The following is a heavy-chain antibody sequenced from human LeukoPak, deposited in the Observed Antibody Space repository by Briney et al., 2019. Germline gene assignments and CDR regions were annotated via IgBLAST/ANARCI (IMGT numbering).Heavy chain of an antibody. V-gene: IGHV3-53*01. Sequence: GGSLRLSCTVSGFTVSTNSMSWVRQAPGKGLEWVSFIYSDNTHYSDSVKGRFTISRDNSKNTLYLQMNSLRAEDTAVYYCAKDEGYCSGGSCYLGAFDIWGQGTMVTVSS. D-gene: IGHD2-15*01. CDR3: AKDEGYCSGGSCYLGAFDI. CDR2: IYSDNT. J-gene: IGHJ3*02. CDR1: GFTVSTNS.